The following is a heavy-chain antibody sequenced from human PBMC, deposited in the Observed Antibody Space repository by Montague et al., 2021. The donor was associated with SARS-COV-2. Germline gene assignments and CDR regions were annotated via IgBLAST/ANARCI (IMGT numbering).Heavy chain of an antibody. J-gene: IGHJ4*02. CDR3: ARGRQHINMVVVVCTGGEYYFDF. CDR2: ITHRGST. D-gene: IGHD3-22*01. CDR1: DGSFSDYS. V-gene: IGHV4-34*01. Sequence: SETLSLTCAVYDGSFSDYSWTWIRQPPGKGLEWIGEITHRGSTNYIPSLKSRVTISVDTSKNKFSLKMTSVTAADTAVYYCARGRQHINMVVVVCTGGEYYFDFWGQGTLVAVSS.